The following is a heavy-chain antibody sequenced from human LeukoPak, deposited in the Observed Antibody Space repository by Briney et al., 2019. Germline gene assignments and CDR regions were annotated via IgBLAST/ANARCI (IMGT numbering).Heavy chain of an antibody. CDR1: GFTFSSYG. CDR3: AKDLVAAAGNYYYYGMDV. CDR2: ISYDGSNM. V-gene: IGHV3-30*18. Sequence: WGSLRLSCAASGFTFSSYGMHWVRQAPGKGLEWVAVISYDGSNMYYADSVKGRFTISRDNSKNTHFLQMNSLRAEDTAVYYCAKDLVAAAGNYYYYGMDVWGKGTTVTVSS. D-gene: IGHD6-13*01. J-gene: IGHJ6*04.